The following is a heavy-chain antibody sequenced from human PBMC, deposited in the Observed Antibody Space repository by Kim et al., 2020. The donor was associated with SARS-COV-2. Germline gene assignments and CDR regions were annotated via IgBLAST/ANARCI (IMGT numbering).Heavy chain of an antibody. CDR2: IYYSGST. J-gene: IGHJ4*02. CDR1: GGSISSSSYY. V-gene: IGHV4-39*01. Sequence: SQTLSLTCTVSGGSISSSSYYWGWIRQPPGKGLDWIGSIYYSGSTYYNPSLKSRVTISVDTSKNQFSLKLSSVTAADTAVYYCASLGMPAEAYCGGDCHISGVLWGQGTLVTVSS. D-gene: IGHD2-21*02. CDR3: ASLGMPAEAYCGGDCHISGVL.